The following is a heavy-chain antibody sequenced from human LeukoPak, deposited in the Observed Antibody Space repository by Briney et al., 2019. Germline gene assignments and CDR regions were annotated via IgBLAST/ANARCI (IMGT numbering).Heavy chain of an antibody. Sequence: PGGSLRLSCAASGFTFSHHNMNWVRQVPGKGLEAVSISSIGNTIYYADSVKGRFTISRDNAHGSLYLEMNSLRAEDTAVYYCTRRAAALDAFDIWGQGTMVTVSS. CDR2: ISSIGNTI. CDR1: GFTFSHHN. D-gene: IGHD6-13*01. V-gene: IGHV3-48*01. CDR3: TRRAAALDAFDI. J-gene: IGHJ3*02.